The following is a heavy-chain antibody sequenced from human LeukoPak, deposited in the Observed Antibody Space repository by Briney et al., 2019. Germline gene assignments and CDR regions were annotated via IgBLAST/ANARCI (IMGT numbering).Heavy chain of an antibody. CDR1: GYTFSSYY. D-gene: IGHD2-8*01. Sequence: GASVKVSCKASGYTFSSYYMHWVRQAPGQGLEWMGMINPSGGSTSYAQKFQGRRTMTRDTSTSTVYMELISLRSEDTAVYYCARDPAYASSPFIWFDPWGQGTLVTVSS. CDR2: INPSGGST. V-gene: IGHV1-46*01. J-gene: IGHJ5*02. CDR3: ARDPAYASSPFIWFDP.